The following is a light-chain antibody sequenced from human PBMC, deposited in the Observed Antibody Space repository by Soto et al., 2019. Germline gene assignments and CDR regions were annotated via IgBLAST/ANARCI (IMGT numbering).Light chain of an antibody. CDR2: GAS. CDR1: QSVSSNY. CDR3: QQYGSSPVT. Sequence: EYVLTQSPGTLSLSPGERATLSCRASQSVSSNYLAWYQQKPGQAPRLLIYGASSRATRIPDRFSGSGSGTDFTLTISRLEPEDFAVYYCQQYGSSPVTFGQGTKVEIK. J-gene: IGKJ1*01. V-gene: IGKV3-20*01.